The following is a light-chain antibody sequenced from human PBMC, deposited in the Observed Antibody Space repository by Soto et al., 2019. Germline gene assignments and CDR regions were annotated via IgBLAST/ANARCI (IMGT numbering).Light chain of an antibody. J-gene: IGLJ1*01. V-gene: IGLV2-14*01. CDR3: SSYTSSSTPWV. CDR1: SSDVGGYNY. Sequence: QSVLTQPASVSGSPGQSIIISCTGTSSDVGGYNYVSWYQQHPGKAPKLMIYEVSNRPSGVSNRFSGSKSCNTASLTISGLQAEDEADYYCSSYTSSSTPWVFGTGTKVTVL. CDR2: EVS.